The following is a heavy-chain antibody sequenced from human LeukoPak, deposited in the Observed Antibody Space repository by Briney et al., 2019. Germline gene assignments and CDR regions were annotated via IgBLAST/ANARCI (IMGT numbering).Heavy chain of an antibody. Sequence: SGPTLVNPTQTLTLTCTFSGFSLSTSGVGVGWIRQPPGKALEWLALIYWNDDKRYSPSLKSRLTITKDTSKNQVVLTMTNMDPVDTATYYCAHGEDGYQLLDWFDPWGQGTLVTVSS. V-gene: IGHV2-5*01. CDR2: IYWNDDK. CDR1: GFSLSTSGVG. J-gene: IGHJ5*02. CDR3: AHGEDGYQLLDWFDP. D-gene: IGHD2-2*01.